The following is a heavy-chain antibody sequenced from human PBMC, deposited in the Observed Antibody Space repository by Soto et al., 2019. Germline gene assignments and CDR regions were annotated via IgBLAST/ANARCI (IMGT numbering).Heavy chain of an antibody. V-gene: IGHV1-24*01. Sequence: ASVEVSCKVSGYTLTELAMHWVLQAPGEGLEWMGGFDPEDGETIYAQKFQGRVTMTEDTSTDTAYMELSSLRSEDTAVYYCATDPVVVPAAIKWFDPWGQGTLVTVSS. CDR1: GYTLTELA. J-gene: IGHJ5*02. D-gene: IGHD2-2*02. CDR2: FDPEDGET. CDR3: ATDPVVVPAAIKWFDP.